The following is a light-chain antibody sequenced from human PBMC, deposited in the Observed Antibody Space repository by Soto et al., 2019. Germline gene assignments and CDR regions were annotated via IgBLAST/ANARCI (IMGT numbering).Light chain of an antibody. CDR2: LNSDGSH. Sequence: QSVLTQSPSASASLGASVKLTCTLSSGHSSYAIAWHQQQPEKGPRYLMKLNSDGSHSKGDGIPDRFSGSSSGAERYLTIPSLQSGDEADYYRPTWGTGHQVFGTGTKVTVL. CDR1: SGHSSYA. J-gene: IGLJ1*01. CDR3: PTWGTGHQV. V-gene: IGLV4-69*01.